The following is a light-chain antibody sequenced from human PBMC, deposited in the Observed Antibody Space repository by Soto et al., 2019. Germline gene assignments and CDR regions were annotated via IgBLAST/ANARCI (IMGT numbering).Light chain of an antibody. Sequence: EIVLTQSPATLSLSPGQRATLSCRASQSVSSYLAWYQQKPGQAPRLLIYDASNRATGIPARFSGSGSGTVFTLTISSLEPEDFAVYYCQQRSNWPPFTFGPGTKVDI. J-gene: IGKJ3*01. CDR3: QQRSNWPPFT. CDR1: QSVSSY. V-gene: IGKV3-11*01. CDR2: DAS.